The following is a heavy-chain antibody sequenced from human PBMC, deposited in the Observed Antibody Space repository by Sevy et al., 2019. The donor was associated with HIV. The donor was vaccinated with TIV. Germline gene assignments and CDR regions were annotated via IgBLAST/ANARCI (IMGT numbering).Heavy chain of an antibody. Sequence: SETLSLTCTVSGGSVSSGSYYWSWIRQPPGKGLEWIGYIFYSGSTNYNSSLKSRVTISVDTSKNQFSLKLRSVTTADTAVYYCAIHRSPYGDYANGSFEYWGQGTLVTVSS. CDR2: IFYSGST. D-gene: IGHD4-17*01. CDR3: AIHRSPYGDYANGSFEY. V-gene: IGHV4-61*01. CDR1: GGSVSSGSYY. J-gene: IGHJ4*02.